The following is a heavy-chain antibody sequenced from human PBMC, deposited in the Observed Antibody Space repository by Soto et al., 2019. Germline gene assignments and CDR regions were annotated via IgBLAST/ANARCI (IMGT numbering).Heavy chain of an antibody. J-gene: IGHJ4*02. CDR2: INAGNGNT. CDR1: GYTFTSYA. D-gene: IGHD1-7*01. V-gene: IGHV1-3*01. CDR3: ARVKLLSTDWNSLRY. Sequence: GASVKVSCKASGYTFTSYAMHWVRQAPGQRLEWMGWINAGNGNTKYSQKFQGRVTITRDTSASTAYMELSSLRSEDTAVYYCARVKLLSTDWNSLRYWGQGTLVTVSS.